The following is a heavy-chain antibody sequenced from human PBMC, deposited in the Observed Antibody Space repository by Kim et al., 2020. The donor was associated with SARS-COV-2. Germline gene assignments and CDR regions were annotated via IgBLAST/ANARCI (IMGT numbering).Heavy chain of an antibody. V-gene: IGHV4-39*01. CDR2: IYYNGST. Sequence: SETLSLTCTVSGGSISSSSYYWGWIRQPPGKGLEWIGNIYYNGSTYYNPSLMNRVTISIDTSKNQFSLELSSVTAADTAVYYCARHVADPLTDYKNFDYWGQGSMVTVSS. D-gene: IGHD3-9*01. CDR1: GGSISSSSYY. CDR3: ARHVADPLTDYKNFDY. J-gene: IGHJ4*02.